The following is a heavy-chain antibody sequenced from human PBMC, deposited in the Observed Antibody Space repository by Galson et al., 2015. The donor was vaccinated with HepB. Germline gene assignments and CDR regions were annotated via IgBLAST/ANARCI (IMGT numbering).Heavy chain of an antibody. CDR1: GYTFTSYY. D-gene: IGHD2-21*01. CDR2: INPSGGST. Sequence: SVKVSCKASGYTFTSYYMHWARQAPGQGLEWMGIINPSGGSTSYAQKFQGRVTMTRDTSTSTVYMELSSLRSEDTAVYYCATLPGGVVAFDIWGQGTMVTVSS. CDR3: ATLPGGVVAFDI. J-gene: IGHJ3*02. V-gene: IGHV1-46*01.